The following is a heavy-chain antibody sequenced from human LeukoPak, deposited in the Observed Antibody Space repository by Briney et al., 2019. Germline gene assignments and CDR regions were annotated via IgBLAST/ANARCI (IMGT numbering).Heavy chain of an antibody. J-gene: IGHJ4*02. V-gene: IGHV4-39*07. CDR3: ARDGAVAGTDY. CDR1: GGSISSYY. D-gene: IGHD6-19*01. Sequence: SETLSLTCTVSGGSISSYYWGWIRQPPGKGLEWIGSIYYSGSTYYNPSLKSRVTISVDTSKNQFSLKLSSVTAADTAVYYCARDGAVAGTDYWGQGTLVTVSS. CDR2: IYYSGST.